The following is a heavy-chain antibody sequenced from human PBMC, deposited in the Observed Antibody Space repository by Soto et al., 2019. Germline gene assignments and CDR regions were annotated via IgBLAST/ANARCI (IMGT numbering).Heavy chain of an antibody. CDR3: AKDYDFTGYGSGGLDN. D-gene: IGHD3-10*01. J-gene: IGHJ4*02. Sequence: QVHLIESGGGVVQPGRSLRLSCGASGFIFNNSAMHWVRQAPGKGLEWVAGMSYDGTKKNSAESVKGRFIISRDNSKNTLFLKMNSLRPEDTAVYSCAKDYDFTGYGSGGLDNWGQGTLVIVSA. CDR2: MSYDGTKK. V-gene: IGHV3-30-3*01. CDR1: GFIFNNSA.